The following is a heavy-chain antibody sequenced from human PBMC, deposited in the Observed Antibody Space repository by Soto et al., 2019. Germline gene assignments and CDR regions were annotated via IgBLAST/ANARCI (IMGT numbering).Heavy chain of an antibody. CDR3: ARDLRFSSTNYFDF. CDR1: GFLFTDYY. CDR2: IDGSSDYT. D-gene: IGHD2-8*01. Sequence: GASLRLSCTASGFLFTDYYMSWIRQPPGKGLEWLAYIDGSSDYTNSADSVKGRFTISRDNAKNSVFLQMNNLRADDTAVYYCARDLRFSSTNYFDFWGRGTLVTVSS. J-gene: IGHJ4*02. V-gene: IGHV3-11*06.